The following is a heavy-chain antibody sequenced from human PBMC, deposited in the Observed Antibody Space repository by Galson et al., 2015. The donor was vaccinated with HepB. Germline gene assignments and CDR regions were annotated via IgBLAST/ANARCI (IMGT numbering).Heavy chain of an antibody. CDR1: GDSISSSSYY. Sequence: ETLSLTCSVSGDSISSSSYYWGWIRQPPGKGLEWIGSIFYGGSTPYNPSLKSRVTISLDTSKNQFSLKLSSVTAADTAVYYCARDYYGSGPFDPWGQGTLVTVSS. CDR3: ARDYYGSGPFDP. D-gene: IGHD3-10*01. CDR2: IFYGGST. V-gene: IGHV4-39*07. J-gene: IGHJ5*02.